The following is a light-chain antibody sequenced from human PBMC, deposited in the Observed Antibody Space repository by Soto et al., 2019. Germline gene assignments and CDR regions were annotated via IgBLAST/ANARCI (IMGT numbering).Light chain of an antibody. V-gene: IGKV1-39*01. CDR2: AAS. CDR3: QQTYTAAN. J-gene: IGKJ5*01. Sequence: DLKLTQYPASLSGTERDRITVACRSSQSIGSYLNWYQQSPGKAPKLLVFAASNFQSGVPSRFSGSGYGTDFTLTINSPHPEDFATYYCQQTYTAANFGQGTRLEIK. CDR1: QSIGSY.